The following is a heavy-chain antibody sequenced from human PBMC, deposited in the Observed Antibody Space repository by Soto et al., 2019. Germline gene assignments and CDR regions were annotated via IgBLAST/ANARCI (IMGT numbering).Heavy chain of an antibody. D-gene: IGHD6-19*01. Sequence: PGGTLRLSWAASGFTFSIYTMSRARQAPGKGLEWVSTISARGSTWYADSVKGRFTIYRDNSKNTLYLQMNSLRAEDTAVFYCAKDLGAVPGTGDGFDYWGQGTLVTVTS. CDR2: ISARGST. V-gene: IGHV3-23*01. CDR1: GFTFSIYT. J-gene: IGHJ4*02. CDR3: AKDLGAVPGTGDGFDY.